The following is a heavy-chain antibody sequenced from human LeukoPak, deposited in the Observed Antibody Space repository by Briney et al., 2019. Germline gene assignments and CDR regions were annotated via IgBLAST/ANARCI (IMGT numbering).Heavy chain of an antibody. V-gene: IGHV3-21*01. CDR2: ISSSSSYI. D-gene: IGHD5-18*01. Sequence: GGSLRLSCAASGFTFSSYSMNWVRQAPGKGLEWVSSISSSSSYIYYADSVKGRFTISRDNAKNSLYLQMNSLRAEDTAVYYCARGRGYSYRTPYFDYWGQGTLVTVSS. CDR3: ARGRGYSYRTPYFDY. CDR1: GFTFSSYS. J-gene: IGHJ4*02.